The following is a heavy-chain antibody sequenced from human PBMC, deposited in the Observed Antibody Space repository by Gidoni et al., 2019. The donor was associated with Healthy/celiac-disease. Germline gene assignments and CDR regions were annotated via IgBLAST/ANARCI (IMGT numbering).Heavy chain of an antibody. CDR2: MNPNSGNT. CDR1: GYTFTSYD. D-gene: IGHD3-9*01. Sequence: QVQLVQSGAEVKKPGASVKVSCKASGYTFTSYDINWVRQDTGQGLEWMGWMNPNSGNTGYAQKFQGRVTMTRNTSISTAYMELSSLRSEDTAVYYCARGPWGLILSSGGMDVWGQGTTVTVSS. J-gene: IGHJ6*02. CDR3: ARGPWGLILSSGGMDV. V-gene: IGHV1-8*01.